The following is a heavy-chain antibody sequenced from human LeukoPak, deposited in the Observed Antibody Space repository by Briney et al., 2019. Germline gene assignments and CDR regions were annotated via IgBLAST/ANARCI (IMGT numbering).Heavy chain of an antibody. CDR2: ISYSGST. J-gene: IGHJ2*01. Sequence: PSETLSLTCTVSGGSISTSTYYWGWIRQPPGKGLEWIGSISYSGSTYNNPSLKSRVTISVDTSKNQFSLKLSSVTAPDTAVYYCARRVYSGSYNWYFNLWGRGTLVTVSS. CDR3: ARRVYSGSYNWYFNL. CDR1: GGSISTSTYY. V-gene: IGHV4-39*01. D-gene: IGHD1-26*01.